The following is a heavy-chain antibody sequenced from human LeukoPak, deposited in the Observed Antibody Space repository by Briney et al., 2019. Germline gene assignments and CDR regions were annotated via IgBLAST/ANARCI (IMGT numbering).Heavy chain of an antibody. D-gene: IGHD1-20*01. V-gene: IGHV1-2*02. Sequence: ASVKVSCKASGYTFTSYGISWVRQAPGQGLEWMGWINPKSGVTKYAQKFRGRVTVTRDTSISSAYMELTSLRPDDTAVYYCARDTSRVITVTPNDVFDLWGQGTMVTVSS. CDR2: INPKSGVT. J-gene: IGHJ3*01. CDR3: ARDTSRVITVTPNDVFDL. CDR1: GYTFTSYG.